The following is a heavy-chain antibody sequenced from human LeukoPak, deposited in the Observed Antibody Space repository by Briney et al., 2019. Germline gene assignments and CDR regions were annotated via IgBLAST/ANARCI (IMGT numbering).Heavy chain of an antibody. CDR2: IYYSGST. D-gene: IGHD6-19*01. CDR1: GGSISSSSYY. CDR3: ARRRAGNFDY. J-gene: IGHJ4*02. V-gene: IGHV4-39*01. Sequence: SETLSLTCTVSGGSISSSSYYWGWIRQPPRKGLEWIGSIYYSGSTYYNPSLKSRVTISVDTSRNQFSLKLSSVTAADTAVYYCARRRAGNFDYWGQGTLVAVSS.